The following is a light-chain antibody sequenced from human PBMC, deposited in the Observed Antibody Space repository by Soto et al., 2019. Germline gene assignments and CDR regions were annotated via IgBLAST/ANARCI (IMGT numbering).Light chain of an antibody. V-gene: IGKV3-11*01. CDR3: QQRSNWLT. CDR1: QSVSSY. Sequence: EIVLTQSPATLSLSPGERATLSCRASQSVSSYLAWYQQKPGQAPRLLIYDASNRATGIPARFSGSGSGTDFTLTISSLEPEDVAVYYCQQRSNWLTFGGGTKVHIK. J-gene: IGKJ4*01. CDR2: DAS.